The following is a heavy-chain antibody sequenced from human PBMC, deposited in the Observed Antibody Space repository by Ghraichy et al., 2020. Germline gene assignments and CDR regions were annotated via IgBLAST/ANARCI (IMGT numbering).Heavy chain of an antibody. J-gene: IGHJ4*02. CDR2: INSDGSDT. CDR1: GFTFSNYW. Sequence: GESLNISCAASGFTFSNYWMHWVRQAPGKGLLWVSRINSDGSDTTYADSVKGRFTVSRDNAKNTLYLQMNSLRAEDTAVYYCARVQAPGTTPYFDYWGQGTLGTVSS. CDR3: ARVQAPGTTPYFDY. D-gene: IGHD4-17*01. V-gene: IGHV3-74*01.